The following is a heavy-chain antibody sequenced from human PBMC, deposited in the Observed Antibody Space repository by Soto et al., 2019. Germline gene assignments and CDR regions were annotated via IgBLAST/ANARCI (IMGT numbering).Heavy chain of an antibody. CDR2: MNPNSGNT. V-gene: IGHV1-8*01. J-gene: IGHJ6*02. CDR3: ARRGYSSSWYYYYYYGMDV. CDR1: GYTFTSYD. Sequence: QVQLVQSGAEVKKPGASVKVSCKASGYTFTSYDINWVRQATGQGLEWMGWMNPNSGNTGYAQKFQDRVTMTRNTSISTSYTELSSLRSEDTAVYYCARRGYSSSWYYYYYYGMDVWGQGTTVIVSS. D-gene: IGHD6-13*01.